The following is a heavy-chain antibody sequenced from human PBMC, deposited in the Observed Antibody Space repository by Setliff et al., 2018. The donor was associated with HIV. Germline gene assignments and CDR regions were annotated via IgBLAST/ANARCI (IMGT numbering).Heavy chain of an antibody. CDR3: ARGYYNSGNYFEY. J-gene: IGHJ4*02. CDR1: GGTFSSYA. D-gene: IGHD3-10*01. V-gene: IGHV1-46*01. CDR2: INPSGGST. Sequence: GASVKVSCKASGGTFSSYAISWVRQAPGQGLEWMGVINPSGGSTSYAQKFQGRVTLTRDTSASTVYLDLSSLRSEDTAIYYCARGYYNSGNYFEYWGQGTLVTVSS.